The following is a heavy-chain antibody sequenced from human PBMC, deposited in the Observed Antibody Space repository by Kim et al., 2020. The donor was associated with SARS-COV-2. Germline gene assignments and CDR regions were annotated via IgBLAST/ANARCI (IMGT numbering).Heavy chain of an antibody. D-gene: IGHD6-19*01. Sequence: GESLKISCQGSGYSFTIYWIYWVRQMPGKGLEWMGNIDPSDSYTNYNPSLQGHVTISADKSINTAYLQWNSLEASDTAMYYCATRRGQFDITVAVPDSWGHGTLVTVSS. CDR2: IDPSDSYT. CDR1: GYSFTIYW. J-gene: IGHJ5*01. CDR3: ATRRGQFDITVAVPDS. V-gene: IGHV5-10-1*01.